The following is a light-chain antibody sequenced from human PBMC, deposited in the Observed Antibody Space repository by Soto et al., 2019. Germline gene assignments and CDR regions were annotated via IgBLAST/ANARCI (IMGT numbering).Light chain of an antibody. CDR1: RSDVGGYNY. V-gene: IGLV2-14*03. CDR3: SSYTSTSTLVL. CDR2: DVT. Sequence: QSVLTQPASVSGSPGQSITISCTGTRSDVGGYNYVSWYQHHPGKAPKLMIYDVTNRPSGVSNRFSGSKSGNTASLTISGLQAEDEADYYCSSYTSTSTLVLFGGGTKLTVL. J-gene: IGLJ3*02.